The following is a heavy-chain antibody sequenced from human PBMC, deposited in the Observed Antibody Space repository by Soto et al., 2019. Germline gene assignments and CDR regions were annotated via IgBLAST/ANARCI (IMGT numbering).Heavy chain of an antibody. V-gene: IGHV3-23*01. J-gene: IGHJ4*02. CDR1: GFTFSSYG. Sequence: EVQLLESGGGLVQPGGSLRLSCVASGFTFSSYGMNWVRQAPGKGLEWVSAIRGSAGSIYYPDSVKGRFSISRDNSKSTLYLQMNSLRVEDTAVYYCAKTFGSNWLPEYWGQGTLVTVSS. D-gene: IGHD6-13*01. CDR2: IRGSAGSI. CDR3: AKTFGSNWLPEY.